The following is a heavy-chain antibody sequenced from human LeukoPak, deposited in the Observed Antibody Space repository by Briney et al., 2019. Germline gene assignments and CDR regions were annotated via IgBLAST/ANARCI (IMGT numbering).Heavy chain of an antibody. V-gene: IGHV3-30*02. CDR3: AKDRGSIAVAGTLDY. CDR1: VFTFCIYD. J-gene: IGHJ4*02. D-gene: IGHD6-19*01. CDR2: IRYDESYK. Sequence: GGSLRLSCAAPVFTFCIYDIHCVRDAPHKGRGWGRFIRYDESYKYYADSVKGRLTVSRDNSKNTLYLQMNSLRAEDTAVYYCAKDRGSIAVAGTLDYWGQGTLVTVSS.